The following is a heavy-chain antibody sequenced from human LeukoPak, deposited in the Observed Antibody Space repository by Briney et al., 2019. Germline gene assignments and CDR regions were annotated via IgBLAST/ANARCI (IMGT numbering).Heavy chain of an antibody. CDR3: ARVKTSGRGYYDPFDYYMDV. J-gene: IGHJ6*03. V-gene: IGHV3-66*01. CDR1: EFSVGSNY. CDR2: IYSGGST. D-gene: IGHD3-22*01. Sequence: GGSLRLSCAASEFSVGSNYMTWVRQAPGKGLEWVSLIYSGGSTYYADSVKGRFTISRDNSKNTLYLQMNSLRAEDTAVYYCARVKTSGRGYYDPFDYYMDVWGKGTTVTVSS.